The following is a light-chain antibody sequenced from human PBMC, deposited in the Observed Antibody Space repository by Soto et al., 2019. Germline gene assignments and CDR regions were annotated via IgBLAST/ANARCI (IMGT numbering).Light chain of an antibody. CDR3: QQRSNWPPIT. J-gene: IGKJ5*01. Sequence: EIVLTQSPATLSLSPGERATLSCRASQSVSNKLAWYQQKPGQAPRLLIHDASNRATGIPARFSGSGSGTDFTLTITSLEPEDFAVYYCQQRSNWPPITFGQGTRLEIK. CDR2: DAS. CDR1: QSVSNK. V-gene: IGKV3-11*01.